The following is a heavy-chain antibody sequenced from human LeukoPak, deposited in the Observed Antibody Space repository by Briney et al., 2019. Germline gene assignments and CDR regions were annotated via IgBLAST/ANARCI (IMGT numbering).Heavy chain of an antibody. CDR3: ARDTDYDSSGYYLDY. CDR2: IYSDNT. CDR1: GFTVSTNS. V-gene: IGHV3-66*03. D-gene: IGHD3-22*01. J-gene: IGHJ4*02. Sequence: GGSLRLSCTVSGFTVSTNSMSWVRQAPGKGLEWVSFIYSDNTHYSDSVKGRFTISRDNSKNTLYLQMNSLRAEDTAVYYCARDTDYDSSGYYLDYWGQGTLVTVSS.